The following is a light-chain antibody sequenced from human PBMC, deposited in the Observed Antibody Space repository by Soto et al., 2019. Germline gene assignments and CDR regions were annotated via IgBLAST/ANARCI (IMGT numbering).Light chain of an antibody. CDR1: NSNIGSNA. V-gene: IGLV1-36*01. CDR2: YND. CDR3: ATWDDRLTAWV. J-gene: IGLJ3*02. Sequence: QSVLTQSPSVSGAPRQSVNISCSGNNSNIGSNAVHWYQQLPGKAPKLLMYYNDMLPSGVSDRFAGSKSGTAASRAISGLQSEDEGDYYCATWDDRLTAWVFGGGTQPTVL.